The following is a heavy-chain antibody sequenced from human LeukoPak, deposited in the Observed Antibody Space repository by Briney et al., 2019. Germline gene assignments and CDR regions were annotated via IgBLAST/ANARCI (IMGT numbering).Heavy chain of an antibody. CDR1: GGSFSGYY. D-gene: IGHD6-13*01. Sequence: QSSETLSLTCAVYGGSFSGYYWSWIRQPPGKGLEWIGEINHSGSTNYNPSLKSRVTISVDTSKNQFSLKLSSVTAADTAVYYCARRAIAAAGNDYWGQGTLVTVSS. CDR3: ARRAIAAAGNDY. CDR2: INHSGST. V-gene: IGHV4-34*01. J-gene: IGHJ4*02.